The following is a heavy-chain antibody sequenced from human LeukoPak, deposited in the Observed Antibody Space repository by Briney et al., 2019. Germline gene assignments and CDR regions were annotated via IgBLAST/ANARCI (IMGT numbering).Heavy chain of an antibody. J-gene: IGHJ6*02. D-gene: IGHD6-13*01. CDR1: GFTFSSYG. Sequence: GRSLRLSCAASGFTFSSYGMHWVRQAPGKGLEWVAVISYDGSNKYYADSVKGRFTISRDNAKNSLYLQMNSLRAEDTALYYCAKDLHNPAKQLDYYYGMDVWGQGTTVTVSS. CDR2: ISYDGSNK. CDR3: AKDLHNPAKQLDYYYGMDV. V-gene: IGHV3-30*18.